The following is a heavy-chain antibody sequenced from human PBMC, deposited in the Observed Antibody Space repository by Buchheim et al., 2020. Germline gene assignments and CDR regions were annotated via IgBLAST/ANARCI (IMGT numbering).Heavy chain of an antibody. J-gene: IGHJ4*02. CDR1: GFTFSSYC. V-gene: IGHV3-7*01. CDR3: ARDILTGYYYYFDS. CDR2: INQDGSEK. Sequence: EVQLVESGGGLVQPGGSLRLSCAVSGFTFSSYCMSWVRQAPGKGLEWVANINQDGSEKYYVDSVKGRFSISRDNAKNSLYLQMNSLRAEDTAVYYCARDILTGYYYYFDSWGQGTL. D-gene: IGHD3-9*01.